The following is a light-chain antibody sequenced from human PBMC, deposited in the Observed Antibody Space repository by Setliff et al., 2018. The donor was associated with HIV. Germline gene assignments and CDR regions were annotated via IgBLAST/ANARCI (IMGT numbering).Light chain of an antibody. V-gene: IGLV1-40*01. J-gene: IGLJ1*01. Sequence: QSALTQPPSVSGAPGQRVTISCTGSNSNIGAGYDVHWYQQLPGTAPKLLMYGNGNRPSGVPDRFSDSKSGTSASLAIPGLQAEDEADYYCQSYGNRLSEEVFGTGTKVTVL. CDR2: GNG. CDR3: QSYGNRLSEEV. CDR1: NSNIGAGYD.